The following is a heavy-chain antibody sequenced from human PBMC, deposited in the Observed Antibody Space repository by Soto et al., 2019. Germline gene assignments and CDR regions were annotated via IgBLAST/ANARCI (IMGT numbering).Heavy chain of an antibody. J-gene: IGHJ4*02. V-gene: IGHV1-69*12. CDR3: VRVVAIPGYPDN. Sequence: QVQLMQSGAEVRQPASSVKVSCETSGGTFSSYAISWVRQAPGQGLEWMGGIVPIVDTSTYAQKFQGRVTITADESTSTVYMELSSLRSDDTAVYYCVRVVAIPGYPDNWGQGTLVTVSS. CDR2: IVPIVDTS. CDR1: GGTFSSYA. D-gene: IGHD5-12*01.